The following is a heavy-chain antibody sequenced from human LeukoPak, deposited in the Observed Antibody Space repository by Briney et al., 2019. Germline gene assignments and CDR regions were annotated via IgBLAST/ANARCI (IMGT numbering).Heavy chain of an antibody. CDR1: GGSISSYY. Sequence: SETLSFTCTVSGGSISSYYWSWIRQPAGKGLEWIGRIYTSGSTNYNPSLKSRVTMSVDTSKNQFSLKLSSVTAADTAVYYCASEDYDFWSGRQRYYFDYWGQGTLVTVSS. CDR2: IYTSGST. J-gene: IGHJ4*02. V-gene: IGHV4-4*07. CDR3: ASEDYDFWSGRQRYYFDY. D-gene: IGHD3-3*01.